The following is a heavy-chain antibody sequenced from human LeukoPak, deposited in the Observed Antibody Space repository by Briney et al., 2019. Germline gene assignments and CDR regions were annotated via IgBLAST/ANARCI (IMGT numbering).Heavy chain of an antibody. CDR1: GGSISSYY. CDR3: ARQSSSNWYLDF. Sequence: PSETLSLTCTVSGGSISSYYWSWIRQPPGKGLEWIEYIYYSGSTNYNPSLKSRVTMSVDTSKNQFSLKLSSVTAADTAVYYCARQSSSNWYLDFWGRGTLVTVSS. V-gene: IGHV4-59*08. CDR2: IYYSGST. J-gene: IGHJ4*02. D-gene: IGHD6-13*01.